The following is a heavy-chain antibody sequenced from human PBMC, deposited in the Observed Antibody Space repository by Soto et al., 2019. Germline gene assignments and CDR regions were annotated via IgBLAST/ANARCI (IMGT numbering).Heavy chain of an antibody. J-gene: IGHJ3*02. CDR3: ARDSPGVKPEIVADDFDI. CDR2: ISAYNGNT. V-gene: IGHV1-18*01. CDR1: GYTFTSYG. Sequence: ASVKVSCKASGYTFTSYGISWVRQAPGQGLEWMGWISAYNGNTNYAQKLQGRVTMTTDISTSTAYMELRSLRSDDTAIYYCARDSPGVKPEIVADDFDIWGPGT. D-gene: IGHD3-22*01.